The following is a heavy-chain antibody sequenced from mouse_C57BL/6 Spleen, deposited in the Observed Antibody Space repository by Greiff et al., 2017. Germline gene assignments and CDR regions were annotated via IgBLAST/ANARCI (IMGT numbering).Heavy chain of an antibody. CDR3: ARAGGREDYFDY. J-gene: IGHJ2*01. CDR2: IYPSDSYT. Sequence: QVQLQQPGAELVMPGASVKLSCKASGYTFTSYWMHWVKQRPGQGLEWIGEIYPSDSYTNYNQKFKGKSTLTVDKSSSTAYMQLSSLTSEDSAVYYCARAGGREDYFDYWGQGTTLTVSS. CDR1: GYTFTSYW. D-gene: IGHD3-1*01. V-gene: IGHV1-69*01.